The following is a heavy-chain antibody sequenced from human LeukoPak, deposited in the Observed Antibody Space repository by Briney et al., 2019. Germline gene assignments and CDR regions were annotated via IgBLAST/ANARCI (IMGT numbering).Heavy chain of an antibody. V-gene: IGHV3-73*01. CDR3: TNSYSDFWIDY. Sequence: GGSLRLSCAASGFTFSGSAMHWVRQASGKGLEWVGRIRSKANGYATAYTSSVKGRFTISRDDSKNTVYLQMNSLKTEDTAVYYSTNSYSDFWIDYWGQGTLVTVSS. CDR1: GFTFSGSA. D-gene: IGHD3-3*01. CDR2: IRSKANGYAT. J-gene: IGHJ4*02.